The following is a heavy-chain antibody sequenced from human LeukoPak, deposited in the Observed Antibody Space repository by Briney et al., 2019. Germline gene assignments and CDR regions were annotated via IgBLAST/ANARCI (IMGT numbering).Heavy chain of an antibody. CDR3: ARGSPSLVDY. V-gene: IGHV3-21*01. J-gene: IGHJ4*02. Sequence: GGSLRLSCAASGSTFSSYSMNWVRQAPGKGLEWVSSISSSSSYIYYADSVKGRFTISRDNAKNSLYLQMNSLRAEDTAVYYCARGSPSLVDYWGQGTLVTVSS. CDR2: ISSSSSYI. D-gene: IGHD6-6*01. CDR1: GSTFSSYS.